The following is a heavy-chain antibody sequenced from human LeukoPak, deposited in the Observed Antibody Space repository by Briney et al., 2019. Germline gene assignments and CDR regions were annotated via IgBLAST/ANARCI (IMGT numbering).Heavy chain of an antibody. Sequence: QPGRSLRLSCAASGFTFSSYGMHWVRQAPGKGLEWVAVIWYDGSNKYYADSVKGRFTISRDNSKNTLYLQMNSLRAEDTAVYYCARDGEYCSSTSCSYLFDYWGQGTLVTVSS. J-gene: IGHJ4*02. CDR2: IWYDGSNK. CDR3: ARDGEYCSSTSCSYLFDY. D-gene: IGHD2-2*01. CDR1: GFTFSSYG. V-gene: IGHV3-33*01.